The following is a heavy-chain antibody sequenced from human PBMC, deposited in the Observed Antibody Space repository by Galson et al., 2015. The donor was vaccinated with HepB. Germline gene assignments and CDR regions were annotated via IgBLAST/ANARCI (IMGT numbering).Heavy chain of an antibody. CDR2: IYYSGST. CDR3: ASTVTTLSGVDV. J-gene: IGHJ6*04. V-gene: IGHV4-61*01. D-gene: IGHD4-17*01. CDR1: GGSVSSGSYY. Sequence: SETLSLTCTVSGGSVSSGSYYWSWIRQPPGKGLEWIGYIYYSGSTYYNPSLESRVTISVDTSKNQFSLKLSSVTAADTAVYYCASTVTTLSGVDVWGKGTTVTVSS.